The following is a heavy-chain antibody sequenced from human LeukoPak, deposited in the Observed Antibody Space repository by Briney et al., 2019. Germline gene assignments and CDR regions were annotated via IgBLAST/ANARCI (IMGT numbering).Heavy chain of an antibody. CDR1: GFTFSSYA. CDR3: ARGGDSYGPYGYYFDY. CDR2: ISYDGSNK. J-gene: IGHJ4*02. V-gene: IGHV3-30-3*01. Sequence: GGSLRLSCAASGFTFSSYAMHWVRQALGKGLEWVAVISYDGSNKYYADSVKGRFTISRDNSKNTLYLQMNSLRAEDTAVYYCARGGDSYGPYGYYFDYWGQGTLVTVSS. D-gene: IGHD5-18*01.